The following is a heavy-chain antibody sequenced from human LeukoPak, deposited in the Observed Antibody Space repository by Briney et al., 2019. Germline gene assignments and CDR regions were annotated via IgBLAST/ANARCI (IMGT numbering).Heavy chain of an antibody. CDR3: ARGGGTHEPGDYYFDY. D-gene: IGHD1-26*01. J-gene: IGHJ4*02. CDR1: GFTFSSYA. V-gene: IGHV3-64*01. Sequence: GGSLRLSCAASGFTFSSYAMHWVRQAPGKGLEYVSAITSNGASTYYANSAKGRFTISRDNSKNTLYLQMGSLRAEDMAVYYCARGGGTHEPGDYYFDYWGQGTLVTVSS. CDR2: ITSNGAST.